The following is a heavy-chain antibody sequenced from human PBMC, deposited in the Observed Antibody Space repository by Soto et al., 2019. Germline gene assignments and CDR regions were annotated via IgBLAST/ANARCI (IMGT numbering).Heavy chain of an antibody. D-gene: IGHD3-10*01. J-gene: IGHJ3*02. CDR2: INPNSGGT. Sequence: ASVKVSCKASGYTFTGYYMHWVRQAPGQGLEWMGWINPNSGGTNYAQKFQGWVTMTRDTSISTAYMELSRLRCDDTAVYYCARAGGLWFGELFLGVAFDIWGQGTMVTVSS. CDR1: GYTFTGYY. CDR3: ARAGGLWFGELFLGVAFDI. V-gene: IGHV1-2*04.